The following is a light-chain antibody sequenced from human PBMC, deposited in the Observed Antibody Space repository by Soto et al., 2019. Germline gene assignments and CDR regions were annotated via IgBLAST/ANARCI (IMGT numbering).Light chain of an antibody. Sequence: ASGSGVPLRASTIFYTRNTKYVGGYNYVSWYQQHPGKAPKLMIYDVSNRPSGVSNRFSGSKSGNTASLSISGLQAEDEADYYCSSYTSSSTRVFGTGTKVTVL. CDR3: SSYTSSSTRV. J-gene: IGLJ1*01. V-gene: IGLV2-14*01. CDR1: TKYVGGYNY. CDR2: DVS.